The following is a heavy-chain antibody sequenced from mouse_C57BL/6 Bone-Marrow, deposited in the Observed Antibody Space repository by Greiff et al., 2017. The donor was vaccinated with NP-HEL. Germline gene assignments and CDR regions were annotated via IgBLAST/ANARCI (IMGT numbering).Heavy chain of an antibody. J-gene: IGHJ3*01. CDR1: GFTFSDYG. V-gene: IGHV5-17*01. CDR2: ISSGSSTI. CDR3: ARDADGGAWFAY. Sequence: EVKVVESGGGLVKPGGSLKLSCAASGFTFSDYGMHWVRQAPEKGLEWVAYISSGSSTIYYADTVKGRFTISRDNAKNTLFLQMTSLRSEDTAMYYCARDADGGAWFAYWGQGTLVTVSA.